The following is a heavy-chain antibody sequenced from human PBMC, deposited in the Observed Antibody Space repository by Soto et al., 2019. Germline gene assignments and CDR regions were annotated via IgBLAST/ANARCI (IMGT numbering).Heavy chain of an antibody. Sequence: SLRLNCSASGFTFSSYAMHWVRQAPGKGLEYVSAISSNGGSTYYADSVKGRFTISRDNSKNTLYLQMSSLRAEDTAVYYCVKGRRYYYDSSGYYYGMDVWGQGTTVTVSS. D-gene: IGHD3-22*01. CDR3: VKGRRYYYDSSGYYYGMDV. V-gene: IGHV3-64D*06. CDR1: GFTFSSYA. J-gene: IGHJ6*02. CDR2: ISSNGGST.